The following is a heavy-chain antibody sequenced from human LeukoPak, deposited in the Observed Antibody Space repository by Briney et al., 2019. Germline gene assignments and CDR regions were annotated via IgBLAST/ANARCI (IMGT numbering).Heavy chain of an antibody. CDR3: ARDPDSDNAWGWFDS. Sequence: GGPLRLSCAASGFIFSRTWMSWVRHSPGKGLEWVANINGDGSEEYYVDSVKGRFTISRANARSSLYLQMNNLRAEDTAVYYCARDPDSDNAWGWFDSWGQGTVVTVSS. V-gene: IGHV3-7*01. CDR1: GFIFSRTW. J-gene: IGHJ5*01. CDR2: INGDGSEE. D-gene: IGHD3-16*01.